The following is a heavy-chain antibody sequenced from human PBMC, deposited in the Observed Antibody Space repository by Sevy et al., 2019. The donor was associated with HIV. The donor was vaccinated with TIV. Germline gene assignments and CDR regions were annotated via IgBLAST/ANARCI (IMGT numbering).Heavy chain of an antibody. J-gene: IGHJ4*02. CDR2: ISSSSSYI. CDR3: ARGRGGYSGYDYFDY. D-gene: IGHD5-12*01. CDR1: GFTFSSYS. Sequence: GGSLRLSCAASGFTFSSYSMNWVRQAPGKGLEWVSSISSSSSYIYYADSVKGRFTISRDNAKNSLYLQMNSLRAEDTAVYYCARGRGGYSGYDYFDYWGQGTLVTASS. V-gene: IGHV3-21*01.